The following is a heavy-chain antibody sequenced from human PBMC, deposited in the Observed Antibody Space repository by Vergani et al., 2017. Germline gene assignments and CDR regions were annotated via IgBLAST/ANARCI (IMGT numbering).Heavy chain of an antibody. J-gene: IGHJ6*02. V-gene: IGHV3-48*01. Sequence: EVQLVESGGGLVQPGGSLRLSCAASGFTFSSYSMNWVRQAPGKGLEWVSYISSSSSTIYYADSVKGRFTISRDNAKNSLYLQMNSLRAEDTAVYYCARDPLAYCGGDCYTGYYYYGRDVWGQGTTVTVSS. CDR2: ISSSSSTI. CDR3: ARDPLAYCGGDCYTGYYYYGRDV. CDR1: GFTFSSYS. D-gene: IGHD2-21*02.